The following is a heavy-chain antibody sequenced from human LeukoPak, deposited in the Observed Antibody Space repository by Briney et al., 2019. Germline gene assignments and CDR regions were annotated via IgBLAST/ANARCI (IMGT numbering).Heavy chain of an antibody. CDR2: FYYRGST. Sequence: SETLSLTCTVSGGSISSYYWSWIRQPPGEGLEWIGYFYYRGSTNYNPSLKSRVTISVDTSKNQFSLKLSSVTAADTAVYYCARSPAVTTLYFDYWGQGTLVTVSS. J-gene: IGHJ4*02. V-gene: IGHV4-59*08. CDR1: GGSISSYY. CDR3: ARSPAVTTLYFDY. D-gene: IGHD4-17*01.